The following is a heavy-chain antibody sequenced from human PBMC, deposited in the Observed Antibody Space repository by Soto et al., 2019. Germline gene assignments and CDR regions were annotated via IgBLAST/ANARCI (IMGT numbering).Heavy chain of an antibody. CDR2: INPSGGST. D-gene: IGHD4-17*01. Sequence: ASVKVSCKASGYTFTSYYMHWVRQAPGQGLEWMGIINPSGGSTSYAQKFQGRVTMTRDTSTSTVYMELSSLRSEDTAVHYCAREGEWTDYLTGYAMDVWGQGTTVTVSS. V-gene: IGHV1-46*01. CDR3: AREGEWTDYLTGYAMDV. CDR1: GYTFTSYY. J-gene: IGHJ6*02.